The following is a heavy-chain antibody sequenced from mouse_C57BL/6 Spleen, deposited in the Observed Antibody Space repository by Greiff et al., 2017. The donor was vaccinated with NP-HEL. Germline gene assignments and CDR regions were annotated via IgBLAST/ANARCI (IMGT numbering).Heavy chain of an antibody. CDR1: GYTFTDYN. Sequence: VKLQESGPELVKPGASVKMSCKASGYTFTDYNMPWVKQSHGKSLEWIGYINPNNGGTSYNQKFKGKATLTVNKSSSTAYMELRSLTSEDSAVYYCARERGGSGYFDDWGQGTTLTVSS. CDR2: INPNNGGT. J-gene: IGHJ2*01. D-gene: IGHD1-1*01. CDR3: ARERGGSGYFDD. V-gene: IGHV1-22*01.